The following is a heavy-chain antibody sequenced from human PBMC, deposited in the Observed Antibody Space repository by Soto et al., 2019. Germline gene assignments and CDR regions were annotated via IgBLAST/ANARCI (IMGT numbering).Heavy chain of an antibody. V-gene: IGHV2-5*02. J-gene: IGHJ4*02. CDR2: IYWDADK. Sequence: QITLKESGPTLVKPTQTLTLTCTFSAFSLSTSGVGVGWIRQPPGKALEWLTFIYWDADKRYSPSLKSRLTITKDTSKNQVVLTMTTMDPVDTATYYCARLVAAGITYYFDSWGQGTLVTVSS. D-gene: IGHD2-21*01. CDR1: AFSLSTSGVG. CDR3: ARLVAAGITYYFDS.